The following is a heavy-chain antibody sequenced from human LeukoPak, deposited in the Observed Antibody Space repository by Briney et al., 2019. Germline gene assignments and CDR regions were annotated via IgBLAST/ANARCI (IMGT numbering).Heavy chain of an antibody. CDR2: INTDGSST. CDR1: GFTFSTHW. V-gene: IGHV3-74*01. Sequence: GGSLRLSCAASGFTFSTHWMHWVRQAPGKGLVWVARINTDGSSTTYADSVKGRFTISRDNAKNTVYLQMNSLRAEDTAVYYCARDRGHAYFFDYWGQGALVTVSS. D-gene: IGHD2-2*01. CDR3: ARDRGHAYFFDY. J-gene: IGHJ4*02.